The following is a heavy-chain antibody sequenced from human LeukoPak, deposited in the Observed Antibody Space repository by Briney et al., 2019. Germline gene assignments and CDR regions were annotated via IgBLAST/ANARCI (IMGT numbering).Heavy chain of an antibody. V-gene: IGHV1-69*01. CDR2: IIPIFGSA. J-gene: IGHJ5*02. CDR3: ARSVNWNDGFWFDP. Sequence: AVKVSCKASGGTFSSYAISWVRQAPGQGLEWMGGIIPIFGSANSAQKFQGRVTITADESTSTAYMELTSLRSEDTAVYYCARSVNWNDGFWFDPWGQGTLVTVSS. CDR1: GGTFSSYA. D-gene: IGHD1-20*01.